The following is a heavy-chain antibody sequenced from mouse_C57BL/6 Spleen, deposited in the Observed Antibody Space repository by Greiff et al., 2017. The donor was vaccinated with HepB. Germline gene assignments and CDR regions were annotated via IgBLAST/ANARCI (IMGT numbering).Heavy chain of an antibody. CDR3: ARPYYYGSSYGFAY. CDR2: ISSGSSTI. CDR1: GFTFSDYG. J-gene: IGHJ3*01. D-gene: IGHD1-1*01. Sequence: DVQLVESGGGLVKPGGSLKLSCAASGFTFSDYGMHWVRQAPEKGLEWVAYISSGSSTIYYADTVKGRFTISRDNAKNTLFLQMTSLRSEDTAMYYCARPYYYGSSYGFAYWGQGTLVTVSA. V-gene: IGHV5-17*01.